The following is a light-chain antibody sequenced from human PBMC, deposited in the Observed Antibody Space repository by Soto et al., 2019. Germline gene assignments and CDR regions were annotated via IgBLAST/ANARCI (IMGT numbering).Light chain of an antibody. CDR3: QQYDSSPVIT. CDR1: QSVSNSY. V-gene: IGKV3-20*01. CDR2: GAS. J-gene: IGKJ5*01. Sequence: EIVLTQSPGTLSLSPGERATLSCRASQSVSNSYLAWYQQKPGQAPRLLIYGASSRATGIPDRFSGSGSGTDFTLTISRLEPEDFAVYYCQQYDSSPVITCGQGTRLEIK.